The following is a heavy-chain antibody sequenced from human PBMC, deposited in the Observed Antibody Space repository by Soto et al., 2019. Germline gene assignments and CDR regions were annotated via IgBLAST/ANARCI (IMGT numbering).Heavy chain of an antibody. J-gene: IGHJ2*01. D-gene: IGHD6-13*01. V-gene: IGHV3-21*01. Sequence: EVQLVESGGGLVKPGGSLRLSCAASGFTFSNAWMSWVRQAPGKGLEWVSSISSSSSYIYYADSVKGRFTISRDNAKNSLYLQMNSLRAEDTAVYYCARDPAGYSSSWHAGDWYFDLWGRGTLVTVSS. CDR1: GFTFSNAW. CDR3: ARDPAGYSSSWHAGDWYFDL. CDR2: ISSSSSYI.